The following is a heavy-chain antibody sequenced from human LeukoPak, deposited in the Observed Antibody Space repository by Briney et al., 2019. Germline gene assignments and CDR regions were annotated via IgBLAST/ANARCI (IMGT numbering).Heavy chain of an antibody. CDR3: AREGSSFGGYERLDY. CDR2: ISGSGGST. J-gene: IGHJ4*02. D-gene: IGHD5-12*01. CDR1: GFTFSSYA. V-gene: IGHV3-23*01. Sequence: GGSLRLSCAASGFTFSSYAMSWVRQAPGKGLEWVSAISGSGGSTYYADSLKGRFTISRDNAKNSLYLQMNSLRAEDTAVYYCAREGSSFGGYERLDYWGQGTLVTVS.